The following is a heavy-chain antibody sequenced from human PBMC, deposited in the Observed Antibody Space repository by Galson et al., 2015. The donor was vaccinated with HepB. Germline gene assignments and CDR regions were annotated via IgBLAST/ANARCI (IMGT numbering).Heavy chain of an antibody. CDR1: GYTFTGYY. CDR3: AREATIREFDY. V-gene: IGHV1-2*06. J-gene: IGHJ4*02. CDR2: INPNSGGT. D-gene: IGHD1-1*01. Sequence: SVKVSCKASGYTFTGYYMHWVRQAPGKGLEWMGRINPNSGGTNYAQKFKGRVTMTRDTSISTAYMKLSRLRSDDTAVYYCAREATIREFDYWGQGTLVTVSS.